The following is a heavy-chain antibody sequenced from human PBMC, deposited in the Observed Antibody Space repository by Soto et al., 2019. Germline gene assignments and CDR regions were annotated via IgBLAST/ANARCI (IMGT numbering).Heavy chain of an antibody. V-gene: IGHV1-2*04. D-gene: IGHD3-22*01. CDR3: ARMDQYYYDSSGYYYYYGMDV. Sequence: ASVKVSCKASGYTFTGYYMHWVRQAPGQGLEWMGWINPNSGGTNYAQKFQGWVTMTRDTSISTAYMELSRLRSYDTAVYYCARMDQYYYDSSGYYYYYGMDVWGQGTTVTVSS. CDR1: GYTFTGYY. J-gene: IGHJ6*02. CDR2: INPNSGGT.